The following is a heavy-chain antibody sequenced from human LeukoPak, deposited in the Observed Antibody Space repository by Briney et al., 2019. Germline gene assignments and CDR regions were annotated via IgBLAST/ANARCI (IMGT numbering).Heavy chain of an antibody. CDR3: ARDSLSYSSSWYYYYYGMDV. CDR1: GYTFTGYY. D-gene: IGHD6-13*01. J-gene: IGHJ6*02. V-gene: IGHV1-2*02. CDR2: INPNSGGT. Sequence: ASVKVSCKASGYTFTGYYMHWVRQASGQGLEWMGWINPNSGGTNYAQKFQGRVTMTRDTSISTAYMELSRLRSDDTAVYYCARDSLSYSSSWYYYYYGMDVWGQGTTVTVSS.